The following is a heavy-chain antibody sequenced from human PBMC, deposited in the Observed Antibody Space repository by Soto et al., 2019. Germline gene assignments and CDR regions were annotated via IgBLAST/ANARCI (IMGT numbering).Heavy chain of an antibody. CDR1: GYSFTKYW. CDR3: SRRGDSSCYMDS. V-gene: IGHV5-51*01. Sequence: EVQLVQSGAEVKHPGESLKISCKGSGYSFTKYWIAWVRQMPGKGLEWMGIIYPGDSDTRYSPSFQGQVSISADKSSSPASLQWSSLQASDTAMYDCSRRGDSSCYMDSWGQGTLGTVSS. D-gene: IGHD3-22*01. CDR2: IYPGDSDT. J-gene: IGHJ5*01.